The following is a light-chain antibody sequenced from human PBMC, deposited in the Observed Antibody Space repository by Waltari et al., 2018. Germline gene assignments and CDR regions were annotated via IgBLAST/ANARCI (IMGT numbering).Light chain of an antibody. J-gene: IGKJ2*01. CDR3: MQALQTPPGYT. Sequence: DIILSQNPPSLFVTLGQPASISCRSSRSLLHGDGEPYLRWVQQRPGQPPRLLIYTLSSRYSGGPDRFSGSGAGTDFTLRISRVEAEDVGVYYCMQALQTPPGYTFGQGTKLEIK. CDR2: TLS. CDR1: RSLLHGDGEPY. V-gene: IGKV2-24*01.